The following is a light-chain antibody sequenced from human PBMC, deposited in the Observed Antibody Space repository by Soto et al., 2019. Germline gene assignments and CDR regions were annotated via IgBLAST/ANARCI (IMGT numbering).Light chain of an antibody. Sequence: DIQVTQSPSTLSASLGDRVTITCRASQIISNSLAWYQQKPGRAPKLLIYDASNSLVGGLESRFSGSGSGTEFTLALSYLQPDDFATYYCQQYHNYITFGGGTRVEVK. J-gene: IGKJ4*01. CDR2: DASN. V-gene: IGKV1-5*01. CDR3: QQYHNYIT. CDR1: QIISNS.